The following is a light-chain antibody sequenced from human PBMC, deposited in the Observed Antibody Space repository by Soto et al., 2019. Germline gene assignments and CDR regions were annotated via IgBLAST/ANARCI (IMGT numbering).Light chain of an antibody. CDR2: DAS. Sequence: DIQMTHSPSTLSASVGDRVTITCRASQSISSRLAWYQQRPGKVPKLLIYDASTLESGVPSRFSGSGSGTEFTLTIASLQPDDFASYYCQQHDTHCSFGGGTKVDIK. CDR3: QQHDTHCS. V-gene: IGKV1-5*01. J-gene: IGKJ4*01. CDR1: QSISSR.